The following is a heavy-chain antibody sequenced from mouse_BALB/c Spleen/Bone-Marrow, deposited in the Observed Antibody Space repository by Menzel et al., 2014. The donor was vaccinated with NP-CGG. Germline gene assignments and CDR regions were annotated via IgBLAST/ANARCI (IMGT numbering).Heavy chain of an antibody. CDR1: GYTFTSYY. V-gene: IGHV1S81*02. CDR3: SREGAY. J-gene: IGHJ3*01. CDR2: ITPSNGDT. Sequence: QVTLKECGAELVKPGASVKLSCKASGYTFTSYYMYWVKQRPGQGLEWIGEITPSNGDTNFNEKFKSKATLTVDKSSSTAYMQLSSLTSEDSAVYYCSREGAYWGQGTLVTVSA.